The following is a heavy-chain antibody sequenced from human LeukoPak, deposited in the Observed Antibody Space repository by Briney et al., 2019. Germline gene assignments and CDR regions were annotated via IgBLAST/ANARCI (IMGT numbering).Heavy chain of an antibody. D-gene: IGHD2-2*02. CDR1: GFTLDDYA. Sequence: GGSLRLSCAASGFTLDDYAMHWVRQAPGKGLEWVSGISWNSGSIGYADSVKGRFTISRDNAKNSLYLQMNSLRAEDTALYYCARSQGQQLVYHFDYWGQGTLVTVSS. CDR3: ARSQGQQLVYHFDY. V-gene: IGHV3-9*01. J-gene: IGHJ4*02. CDR2: ISWNSGSI.